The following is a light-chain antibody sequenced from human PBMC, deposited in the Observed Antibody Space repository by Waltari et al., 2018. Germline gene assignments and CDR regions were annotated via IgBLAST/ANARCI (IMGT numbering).Light chain of an antibody. J-gene: IGLJ1*01. Sequence: QSALTQPASVSSSPGQSITISCSGTDRDVGAYDFVSWYQQHPGKAPHLIIYEVSNRPSGISNRFSASKSGNTASLTISGLQAEDEADYYCSSYTTSSAPGVFGTGTRVTVL. CDR2: EVS. V-gene: IGLV2-14*01. CDR1: DRDVGAYDF. CDR3: SSYTTSSAPGV.